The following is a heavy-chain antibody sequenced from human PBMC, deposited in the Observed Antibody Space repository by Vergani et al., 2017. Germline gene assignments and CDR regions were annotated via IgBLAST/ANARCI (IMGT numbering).Heavy chain of an antibody. D-gene: IGHD3-10*01. CDR1: GFTFTSSA. CDR2: IVVGSGNT. J-gene: IGHJ5*02. V-gene: IGHV1-58*01. Sequence: QMQLVQSGPEVKKPGTSVKVSCKASGFTFTSSAVQWVRQARGQRLEWIGWIVVGSGNTNYAQKFQERVTITRDMSTSTAYMELSSLRSEDTAVYYCARDSDGVIFGFDPWGQGTLVTVSS. CDR3: ARDSDGVIFGFDP.